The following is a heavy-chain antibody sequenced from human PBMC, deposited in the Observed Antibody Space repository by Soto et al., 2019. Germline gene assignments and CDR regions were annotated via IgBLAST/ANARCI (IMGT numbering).Heavy chain of an antibody. CDR2: IIPIFGTA. Sequence: QVQLVQSGAEVKKPGSSVKVSCKASGGTFSSYAISWVRQAPGQGLEGMGGIIPIFGTANYAQKFQGRVTINADESTSKDYMERSSLSDEDTDVYDCARDEPFYYYYGMDVWGQGTTVTVSS. CDR1: GGTFSSYA. CDR3: ARDEPFYYYYGMDV. D-gene: IGHD6-6*01. V-gene: IGHV1-69*01. J-gene: IGHJ6*02.